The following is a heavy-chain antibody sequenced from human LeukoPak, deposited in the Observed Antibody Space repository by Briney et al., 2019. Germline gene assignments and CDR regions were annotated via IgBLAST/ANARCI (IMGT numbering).Heavy chain of an antibody. CDR2: ISGSTRYI. CDR3: ARDRPSDYDSSGYRAFDI. V-gene: IGHV3-21*01. D-gene: IGHD3-22*01. J-gene: IGHJ3*02. Sequence: PGGSLRLSCAASGFTFSDYTMNWVRQAPGKGLEWVSSISGSTRYIYYADSVKGRFTISRDNAKNSLYLQMNSLRAEDTAVYYCARDRPSDYDSSGYRAFDIWGQGTMVTVSS. CDR1: GFTFSDYT.